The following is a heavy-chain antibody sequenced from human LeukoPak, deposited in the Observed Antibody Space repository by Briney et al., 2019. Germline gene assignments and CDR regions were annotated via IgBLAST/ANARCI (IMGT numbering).Heavy chain of an antibody. J-gene: IGHJ4*02. Sequence: GASVKVSCKASGYTFTSYYINWVRQATGQGLEWMGWMNPNSGNTGYAQKFQGRVTITRSTSISTAYMELSSLRSEDTAVYHCALGYCSSTSCYWAVPYGYWGQGTLVTVSS. V-gene: IGHV1-8*03. CDR3: ALGYCSSTSCYWAVPYGY. CDR2: MNPNSGNT. CDR1: GYTFTSYY. D-gene: IGHD2-2*01.